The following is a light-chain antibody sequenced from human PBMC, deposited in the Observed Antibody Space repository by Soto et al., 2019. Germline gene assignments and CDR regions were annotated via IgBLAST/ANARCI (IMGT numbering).Light chain of an antibody. CDR3: QQSYSNPLT. CDR1: QSIGGF. Sequence: DIQMTQSPSSLSVSVGDRVTITCRASQSIGGFLNWYQQKLGKAPKLLIYAASSLQSGVPSRFSGSGSGKDFTLTISSLKPEDFATYYCQQSYSNPLTLGGGTKVHIK. V-gene: IGKV1-39*01. CDR2: AAS. J-gene: IGKJ4*01.